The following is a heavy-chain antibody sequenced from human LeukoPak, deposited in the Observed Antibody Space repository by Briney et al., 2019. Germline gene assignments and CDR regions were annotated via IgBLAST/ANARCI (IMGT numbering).Heavy chain of an antibody. V-gene: IGHV1-46*01. CDR2: INPSGGGT. CDR1: GYTFTSYY. CDR3: ARVLGDSSGYSPPPYAFDI. Sequence: ASVKVSCKASGYTFTSYYIHWVRQAPGQGLEWMGVINPSGGGTSYAQKFQGRVTMTRDMSTSTVYMELSSLRSEDTALYYCARVLGDSSGYSPPPYAFDIWGQGTMVTVSS. J-gene: IGHJ3*02. D-gene: IGHD3-22*01.